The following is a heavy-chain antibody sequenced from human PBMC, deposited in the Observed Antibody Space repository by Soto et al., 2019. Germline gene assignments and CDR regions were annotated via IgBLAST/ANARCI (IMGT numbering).Heavy chain of an antibody. J-gene: IGHJ2*01. Sequence: QVQLVESGGGVVQPGRSLILCCAASGFTFSSYGMHWVRQAPGKGLEWVAVISYDGSNKYYADSVKGRFTISRDNSKNTLYLQMISLRAEDTAVYYCAKGGSDYDFWSGYPYWYFDLWGRGTLVTVSS. V-gene: IGHV3-30*18. CDR3: AKGGSDYDFWSGYPYWYFDL. D-gene: IGHD3-3*01. CDR2: ISYDGSNK. CDR1: GFTFSSYG.